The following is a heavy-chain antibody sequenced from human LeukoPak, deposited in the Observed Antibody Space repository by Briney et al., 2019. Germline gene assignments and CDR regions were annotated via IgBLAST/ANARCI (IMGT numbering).Heavy chain of an antibody. CDR2: ISGSGGST. CDR1: GFTFSSYA. D-gene: IGHD3-10*01. Sequence: GGSLRLSCAASGFTFSSYAVSWVRQAPGKGLEWVSAISGSGGSTYYADSVKGRFTISRDNSKNTLYLQMNSLRAEDTAVYHCAKSSRIRYYGSGSYYEDYWGQGTLVTVSS. CDR3: AKSSRIRYYGSGSYYEDY. V-gene: IGHV3-23*01. J-gene: IGHJ4*02.